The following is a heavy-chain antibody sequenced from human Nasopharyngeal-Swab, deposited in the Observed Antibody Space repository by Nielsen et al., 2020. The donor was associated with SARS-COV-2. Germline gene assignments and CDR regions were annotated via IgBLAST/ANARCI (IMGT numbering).Heavy chain of an antibody. Sequence: ASVKVSCKASGHTFTSYYMHWVRQAPGQGLEWMGIINPSGCSTSYAQKFQGRVTMTRDTSTSTVYMELSSLRSEDTAVYYCARGHSRIIVVVPWRKGYFDYWGQGTLVTVSS. CDR2: INPSGCST. V-gene: IGHV1-46*01. D-gene: IGHD2-2*01. CDR1: GHTFTSYY. CDR3: ARGHSRIIVVVPWRKGYFDY. J-gene: IGHJ4*02.